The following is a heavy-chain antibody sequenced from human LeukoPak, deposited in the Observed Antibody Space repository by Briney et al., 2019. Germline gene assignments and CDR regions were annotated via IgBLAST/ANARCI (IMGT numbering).Heavy chain of an antibody. D-gene: IGHD5-18*01. CDR3: AKFHDTAMVPPDC. Sequence: GGSLRLSCAASGFTVSSNYMSWVRQAPGKGLEWVSVIYSGGSTYYADSVKGRFTISRDNSKNTLYLQMNSLRAEDTAVYYCAKFHDTAMVPPDCWGQGTLVTVSS. V-gene: IGHV3-66*01. J-gene: IGHJ4*02. CDR2: IYSGGST. CDR1: GFTVSSNY.